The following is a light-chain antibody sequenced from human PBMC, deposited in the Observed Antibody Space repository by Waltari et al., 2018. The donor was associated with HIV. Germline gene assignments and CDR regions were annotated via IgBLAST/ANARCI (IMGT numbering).Light chain of an antibody. CDR2: LAS. CDR3: QQYNNWPLT. Sequence: EILMTQSPATLSVSPGERATLSCGASQSITTNNLAWYQQKPGQAPRLLIYLASTRATGIPARFSGSGSGTQFTLTISSLQSEDFAVYYCQQYNNWPLTFGGGTKVEIK. J-gene: IGKJ4*01. V-gene: IGKV3-15*01. CDR1: QSITTNN.